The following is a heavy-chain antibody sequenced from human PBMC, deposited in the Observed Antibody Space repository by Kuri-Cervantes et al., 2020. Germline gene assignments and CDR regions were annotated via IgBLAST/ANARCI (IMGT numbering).Heavy chain of an antibody. CDR1: GASFSGYY. CDR2: VGHSGTT. CDR3: ARVSLRYYDSSGSDWYFDL. J-gene: IGHJ2*01. D-gene: IGHD3-22*01. V-gene: IGHV4-34*01. Sequence: GSLRLSCDVYGASFSGYYWSWIRQPPGKGLEWIGEVGHSGTTNYNPSLESRVTISVDRSKNQLSLDLTSVTAADTAVYYCARVSLRYYDSSGSDWYFDLWGRGTLVTVSS.